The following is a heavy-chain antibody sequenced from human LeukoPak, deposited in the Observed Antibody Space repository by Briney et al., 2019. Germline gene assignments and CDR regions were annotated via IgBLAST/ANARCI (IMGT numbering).Heavy chain of an antibody. D-gene: IGHD7-27*01. Sequence: VKVSCKASGYTFTSYDFNWVRQATGQRPEWMGWMSPNSGDTGYAQKFQDRVTMTRNTSISTAYMELSSLRSDDTAVYYCARGPPNWGYDYWGPGTLVTVSS. V-gene: IGHV1-8*01. CDR2: MSPNSGDT. J-gene: IGHJ4*02. CDR3: ARGPPNWGYDY. CDR1: GYTFTSYD.